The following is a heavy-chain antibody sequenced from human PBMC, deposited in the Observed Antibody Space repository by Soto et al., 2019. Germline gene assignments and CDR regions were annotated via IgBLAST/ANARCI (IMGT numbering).Heavy chain of an antibody. CDR2: ISYDGSNK. CDR1: RFTFSSYA. D-gene: IGHD3-16*02. V-gene: IGHV3-30-3*01. Sequence: SLILSYSASRFTFSSYAMHWVRQAPGKGLGWVSVISYDGSNKYYADSLKDRFTISRDNSKNTLSLQMHRLRDEDTAVYYCARDHYMITFVGVIHWGQGTQGDVSS. J-gene: IGHJ4*02. CDR3: ARDHYMITFVGVIH.